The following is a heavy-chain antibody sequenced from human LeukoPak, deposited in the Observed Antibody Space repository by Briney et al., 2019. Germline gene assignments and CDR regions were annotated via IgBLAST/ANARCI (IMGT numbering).Heavy chain of an antibody. V-gene: IGHV4-30-2*01. D-gene: IGHD3-9*01. J-gene: IGHJ4*02. CDR1: GGSISSCGYL. Sequence: SETLSLTCAVSGGSISSCGYLGSWVRQPPGKGLEWIGYIYHSGSTYYNPSLKSRVTISVDRSRNQFSLKLSSVTAADTAVYYCASGHYDILTGYYPDYWGQGTLVTVSS. CDR3: ASGHYDILTGYYPDY. CDR2: IYHSGST.